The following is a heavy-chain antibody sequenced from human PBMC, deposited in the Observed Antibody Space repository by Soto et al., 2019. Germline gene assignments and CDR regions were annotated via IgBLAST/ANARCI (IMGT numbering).Heavy chain of an antibody. Sequence: PSQTLSLTCTVSGGPMISYDWSWIRQPPGRGLEWIGFISYAGSTKYNPSLNSRVTISVDTSKNQFSLTVTSVPAADTAVYSCARGIVATAPFDYWGQGTLVTVSS. CDR2: ISYAGST. CDR3: ARGIVATAPFDY. CDR1: GGPMISYD. J-gene: IGHJ4*02. V-gene: IGHV4-59*08. D-gene: IGHD5-12*01.